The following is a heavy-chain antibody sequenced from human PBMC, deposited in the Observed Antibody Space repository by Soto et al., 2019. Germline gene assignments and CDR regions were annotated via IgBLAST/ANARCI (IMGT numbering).Heavy chain of an antibody. Sequence: QVQLVQSGAEVKKLGSSVKVSCKASGGTFSSYAISWVRQAPGQGLEWMGGIIPIFGTVNYAQKFQGRVTITADESTSTAYMELSSLRSEDTAVYYCARDLFDYYDSSGYSLYYYYYGMDVWGQGTTVTVSS. CDR2: IIPIFGTV. D-gene: IGHD3-22*01. CDR1: GGTFSSYA. CDR3: ARDLFDYYDSSGYSLYYYYYGMDV. J-gene: IGHJ6*02. V-gene: IGHV1-69*01.